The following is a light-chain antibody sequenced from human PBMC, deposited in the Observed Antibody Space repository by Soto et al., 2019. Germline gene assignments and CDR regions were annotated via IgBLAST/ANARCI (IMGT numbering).Light chain of an antibody. CDR3: HQYYFFAT. CDR1: QSISSW. CDR2: KAS. J-gene: IGKJ1*01. V-gene: IGKV1-5*03. Sequence: DIQMTQSPSNLSASVGDRVTITCRASQSISSWLTWYQQKAGKAPKLLIYKASIVESGVPSRVSGSGSGTECTLSISNKYPDECATYVCHQYYFFATFGQGLRLEVQ.